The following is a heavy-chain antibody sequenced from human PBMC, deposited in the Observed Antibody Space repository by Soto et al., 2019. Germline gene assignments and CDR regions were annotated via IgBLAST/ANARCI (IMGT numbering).Heavy chain of an antibody. J-gene: IGHJ5*02. CDR1: GFTFSSYA. D-gene: IGHD3-10*01. Sequence: EVQLLESGGGLVQPGGSLRLSCAASGFTFSSYAMSWVRQAPGKGLEWVSAISGNGGSTYYADSVKGRFTISRDNSKNTLYLQMNSVRAEDTAVYYCAKDGILWFGELGGWFDPWGQGTLVTVSS. CDR3: AKDGILWFGELGGWFDP. V-gene: IGHV3-23*01. CDR2: ISGNGGST.